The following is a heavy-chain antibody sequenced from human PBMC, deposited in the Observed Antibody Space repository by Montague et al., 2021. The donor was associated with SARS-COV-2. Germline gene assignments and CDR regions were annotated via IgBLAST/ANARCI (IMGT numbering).Heavy chain of an antibody. CDR3: ARDSSGWSRFDY. V-gene: IGHV4-4*02. J-gene: IGHJ4*02. CDR2: IYHSGST. CDR1: GGSISSSNW. D-gene: IGHD6-19*01. Sequence: SETLSLTCAVSGGSISSSNWWSWVRQPPGKGLEWIGEIYHSGSTNYNTSLKSRVTISVDKSKNQFSLKLSSVTAADTAVYYCARDSSGWSRFDYWGQGTLVTVSS.